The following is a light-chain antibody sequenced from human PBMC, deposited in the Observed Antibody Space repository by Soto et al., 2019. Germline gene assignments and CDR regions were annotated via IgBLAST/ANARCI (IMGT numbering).Light chain of an antibody. Sequence: QSVLTQPPSVSAAPGHQVTIFCSGSSSNIGAHYVSWYQQLPGTAPKLLIYENNKRPSGIPDRFSGSKSGTSATLGITGLQTGDEDDYYCGTWDNSLNGGVFGGGTKLTVL. CDR1: SSNIGAHY. V-gene: IGLV1-51*02. CDR3: GTWDNSLNGGV. CDR2: ENN. J-gene: IGLJ3*02.